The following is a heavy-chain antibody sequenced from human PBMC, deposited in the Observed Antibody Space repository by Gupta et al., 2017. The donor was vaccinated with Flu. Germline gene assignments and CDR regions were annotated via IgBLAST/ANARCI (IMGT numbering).Heavy chain of an antibody. CDR2: SGGST. D-gene: IGHD3-3*01. Sequence: SGGSTYYADSVKGRFTISRDNSKNTLYLQMNSLRAEDTAVYYCAKDGNKIRFLEWLSPLHQINRAYYYYMDVWGKGTTVTVSS. J-gene: IGHJ6*03. CDR3: AKDGNKIRFLEWLSPLHQINRAYYYYMDV. V-gene: IGHV3-23*01.